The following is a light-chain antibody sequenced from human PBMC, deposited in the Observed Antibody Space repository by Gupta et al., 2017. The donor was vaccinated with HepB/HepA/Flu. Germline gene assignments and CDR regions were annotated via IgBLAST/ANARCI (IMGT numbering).Light chain of an antibody. V-gene: IGKV1-9*01. CDR2: DAS. Sequence: DIQLTQSPSFLSASVGDRVTITCRASQGIGTYLAWYQQKQGRAPNVLIYDASTLQSGVPSRFSGSGSETVFTLTINYLQPEYFATYCCQQLSNFPGTFGQGTKVKVK. CDR3: QQLSNFPGT. J-gene: IGKJ1*01. CDR1: QGIGTY.